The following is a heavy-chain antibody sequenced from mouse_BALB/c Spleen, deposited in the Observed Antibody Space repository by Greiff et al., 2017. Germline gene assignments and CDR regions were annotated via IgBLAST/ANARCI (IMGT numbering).Heavy chain of an antibody. D-gene: IGHD1-1*01. CDR1: GFTFSSYT. CDR3: ARPDYGGAMDY. J-gene: IGHJ4*01. Sequence: EVQRVESGGGLVQPGGSLKLSCAASGFTFSSYTMSWVRQTPEKRLEWVAYISNGGGSTYYPDTVKGRFTISRDNAKNTLYLQMSSLKSEDTAMYYCARPDYGGAMDYWGQGTSVTVSS. CDR2: ISNGGGST. V-gene: IGHV5-12-2*01.